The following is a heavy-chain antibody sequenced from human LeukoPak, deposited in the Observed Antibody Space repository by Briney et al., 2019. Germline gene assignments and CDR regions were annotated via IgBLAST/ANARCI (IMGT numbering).Heavy chain of an antibody. V-gene: IGHV3-74*01. D-gene: IGHD3-9*01. CDR1: GFTFSTYW. J-gene: IGHJ4*02. CDR2: INPDGSYT. Sequence: PGGSLRLSCADSGFTFSTYWIHWVRQTPGKGLGWVSRINPDGSYTSYADSVKGRFTISRDNARNTLYLQMDSLRVEDTALYYCAMDLAGYHDSWGQGTLVTVSS. CDR3: AMDLAGYHDS.